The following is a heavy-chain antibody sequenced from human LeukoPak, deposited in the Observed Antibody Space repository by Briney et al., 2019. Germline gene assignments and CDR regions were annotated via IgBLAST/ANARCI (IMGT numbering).Heavy chain of an antibody. Sequence: SETLSLTCAVYGGSFSGYYWSWIRQPPGKGLEWIGEINHSGSTNYNPSPKSRVTISVDTSKNQFSLKLSSVTAADTAVYYCARGQSLGYCSGGSCYHYFDYWGQGTLVTVSS. D-gene: IGHD2-15*01. CDR3: ARGQSLGYCSGGSCYHYFDY. CDR2: INHSGST. V-gene: IGHV4-34*01. CDR1: GGSFSGYY. J-gene: IGHJ4*02.